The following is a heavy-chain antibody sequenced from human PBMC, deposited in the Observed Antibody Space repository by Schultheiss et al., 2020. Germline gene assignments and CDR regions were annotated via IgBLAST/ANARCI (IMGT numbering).Heavy chain of an antibody. J-gene: IGHJ4*02. Sequence: SETLSLTCAVSGGSISSSNWWSWVRQPPGKGLEWIGEIYHSGSTNYNPSLKSRVTMSVDTSKNQFSLKLSSVTAADTAVYYCARWSLTTFGGVPVRGSNYWGQGTRVTVSS. CDR1: GGSISSSNW. CDR3: ARWSLTTFGGVPVRGSNY. CDR2: IYHSGST. D-gene: IGHD3-16*01. V-gene: IGHV4-4*02.